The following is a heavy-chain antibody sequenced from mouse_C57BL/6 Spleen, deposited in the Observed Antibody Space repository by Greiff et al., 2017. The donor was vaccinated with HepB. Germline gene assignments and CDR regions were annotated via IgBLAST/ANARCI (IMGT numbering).Heavy chain of an antibody. D-gene: IGHD4-1*01. CDR3: ARNWVLFDY. J-gene: IGHJ2*01. V-gene: IGHV1-50*01. CDR1: GYTFTSYW. CDR2: IDPSDSYT. Sequence: VQLQQPGAELVKPGASVKLSCKASGYTFTSYWMQWVKQRPGQGLEWIGEIDPSDSYTNYNQKFKGKATLTVDTSSSTAYMQLSSLTSEDSAVYYCARNWVLFDYWGQGTTLTVSS.